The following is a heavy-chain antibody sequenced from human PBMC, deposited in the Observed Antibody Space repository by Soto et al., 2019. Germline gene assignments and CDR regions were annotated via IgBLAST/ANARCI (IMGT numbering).Heavy chain of an antibody. D-gene: IGHD4-4*01. J-gene: IGHJ6*02. Sequence: EVQLLESGGGLVQPGGSLRVSCAASGFTFSTYVMSWVRQAPGKGLEWVSGISGGGTSTKYADSVKGRFTISRDNSKNTVYLQMNTLGAVDTAVYYCAKDRQDYSETPYGMDVWGQGTTVTVSS. CDR3: AKDRQDYSETPYGMDV. V-gene: IGHV3-23*01. CDR1: GFTFSTYV. CDR2: ISGGGTST.